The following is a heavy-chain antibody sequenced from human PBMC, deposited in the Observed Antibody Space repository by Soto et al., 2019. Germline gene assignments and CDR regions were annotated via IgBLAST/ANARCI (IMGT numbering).Heavy chain of an antibody. D-gene: IGHD2-15*01. J-gene: IGHJ3*02. CDR3: ARRTSYCSGGSCPPNAFDI. V-gene: IGHV3-11*01. CDR2: ISSSGSTI. CDR1: GFTFSDYY. Sequence: GGSLRLSCAASGFTFSDYYMSWIRQAPGKGLEWVSYISSSGSTIYYADSVKGRFTISRDNAKNSLYLQMNSLRAEDTAVYYCARRTSYCSGGSCPPNAFDIWGQGTMVTVSS.